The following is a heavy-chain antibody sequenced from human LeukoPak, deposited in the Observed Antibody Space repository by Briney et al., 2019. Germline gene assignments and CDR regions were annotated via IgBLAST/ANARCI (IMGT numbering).Heavy chain of an antibody. CDR3: AKDLGSSGWLNY. CDR1: GGTFSSYA. J-gene: IGHJ4*02. D-gene: IGHD6-19*01. CDR2: ISGSGGST. V-gene: IGHV3-23*01. Sequence: SCKASGGTFSSYAISWVRQAPGKGLEWVSAISGSGGSTYYADSVKGRFTISRDNSKNTLYLQMNSLRAEDTAVYYCAKDLGSSGWLNYWGQGTLVTVSS.